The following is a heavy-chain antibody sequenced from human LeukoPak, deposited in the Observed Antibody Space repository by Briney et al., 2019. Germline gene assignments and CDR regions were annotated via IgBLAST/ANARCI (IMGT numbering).Heavy chain of an antibody. CDR1: GGSISSGGYY. V-gene: IGHV4-30-2*01. J-gene: IGHJ3*02. Sequence: SETLSLTCTVSGGSISSGGYYWSWIRQPPGKGLEWIGYIYHSGSTYYNPSLKSRVTISVDRSKNQFSLKLSSVTAADTAVYYCARGVRSAAGTGDAFDIWGQGTMVTVSS. CDR3: ARGVRSAAGTGDAFDI. CDR2: IYHSGST. D-gene: IGHD6-13*01.